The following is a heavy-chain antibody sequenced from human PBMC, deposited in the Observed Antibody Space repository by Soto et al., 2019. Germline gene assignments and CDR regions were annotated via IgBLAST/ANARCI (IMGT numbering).Heavy chain of an antibody. D-gene: IGHD6-19*01. V-gene: IGHV4-59*08. Sequence: PSETLSLTCTVSGGSISGYYWSWIRQPPGRGLEWIGYISYSGSTHYNPSLKSRVTISVDTSKNQFSLKLSSVTAADTAVYYCASSGWWYFDYWGQGTLVTVSS. CDR2: ISYSGST. J-gene: IGHJ4*02. CDR3: ASSGWWYFDY. CDR1: GGSISGYY.